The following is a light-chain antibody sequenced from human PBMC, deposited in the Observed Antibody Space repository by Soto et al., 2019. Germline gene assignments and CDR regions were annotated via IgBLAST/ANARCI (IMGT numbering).Light chain of an antibody. CDR3: SSYTGSSTPYV. CDR2: EVS. Sequence: QSALTQPASVSGSPGQLITISCTGTSSDVGGYNYVSWYQQHPGKAPKLIIYEVSNRPSGVSNRFSGSKSGNTASLTISGLQAEDEADYYCSSYTGSSTPYVFGTGTKVTVL. J-gene: IGLJ1*01. CDR1: SSDVGGYNY. V-gene: IGLV2-14*01.